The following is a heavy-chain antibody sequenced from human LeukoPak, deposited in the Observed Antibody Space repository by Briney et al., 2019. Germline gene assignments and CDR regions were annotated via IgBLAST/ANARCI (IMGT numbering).Heavy chain of an antibody. CDR3: ARDQLAYYDILTGYYGY. CDR2: ISAYNGNT. CDR1: GYTFTSYG. D-gene: IGHD3-9*01. V-gene: IGHV1-18*01. J-gene: IGHJ4*02. Sequence: ASVKVSCKASGYTFTSYGISWVRQAPGQGLEWMGWISAYNGNTNYAQKLQGRVTMTTDTSTSTAYMELRSLRSDDTAVYYCARDQLAYYDILTGYYGYWGQGTLVTVSS.